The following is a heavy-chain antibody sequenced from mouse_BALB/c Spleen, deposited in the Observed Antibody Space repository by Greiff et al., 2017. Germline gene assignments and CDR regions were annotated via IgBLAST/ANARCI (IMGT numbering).Heavy chain of an antibody. J-gene: IGHJ4*01. D-gene: IGHD3-3*01. CDR2: ISSGGST. Sequence: EVMLVESGGGLVKPGGSLKLSCAASGFTFSSYAMSWVRQTPEKRLEWVASISSGGSTYYPDSVKGRFTISRDNARNILYLQMSSLRSEDTAMYYCARPLRGDYAMDYWGQGTSVTVSS. CDR1: GFTFSSYA. V-gene: IGHV5-6-5*01. CDR3: ARPLRGDYAMDY.